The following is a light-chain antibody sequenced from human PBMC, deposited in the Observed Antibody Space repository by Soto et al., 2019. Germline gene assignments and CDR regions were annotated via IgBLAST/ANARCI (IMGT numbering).Light chain of an antibody. CDR3: PTWGTGIHV. CDR2: LNGDGSH. V-gene: IGLV4-69*01. CDR1: SGHSSYA. Sequence: QSVLTQSPSASASLGAWVKLTCTLSSGHSSYAIAWHQQQPEKGPRYLMKLNGDGSHSKGDGIPDRFSGSSSGAERYLIISSLQSEDDADYYWPTWGTGIHVFGTGTKLTVL. J-gene: IGLJ1*01.